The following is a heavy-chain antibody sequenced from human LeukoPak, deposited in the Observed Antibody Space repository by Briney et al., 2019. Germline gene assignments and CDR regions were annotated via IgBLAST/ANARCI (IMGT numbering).Heavy chain of an antibody. D-gene: IGHD1-26*01. CDR3: ARDGTEWELAGYFDY. Sequence: ASVKVSCKASGYTFTSYGISWVRQAPGQGLEWMGWISAYNGNTNYAQKLQGRATMTTDTSTSTAYMELRSLRSDDTAVYYCARDGTEWELAGYFDYWGQGTLVTVSS. CDR2: ISAYNGNT. J-gene: IGHJ4*02. V-gene: IGHV1-18*01. CDR1: GYTFTSYG.